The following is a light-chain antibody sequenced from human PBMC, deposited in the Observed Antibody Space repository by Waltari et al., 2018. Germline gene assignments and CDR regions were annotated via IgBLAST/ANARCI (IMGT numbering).Light chain of an antibody. V-gene: IGLV2-14*03. Sequence: QSALTQPASVSGSPGQSITISCTGTSIDVGGYNYVSWCQQHPGKAPKLVIYDVNNRPSGVSNRFSGSKSGNTASLTISGLQTEDEADYYCSSYTTSGTWVFGGGTKLAVL. CDR1: SIDVGGYNY. CDR2: DVN. CDR3: SSYTTSGTWV. J-gene: IGLJ3*02.